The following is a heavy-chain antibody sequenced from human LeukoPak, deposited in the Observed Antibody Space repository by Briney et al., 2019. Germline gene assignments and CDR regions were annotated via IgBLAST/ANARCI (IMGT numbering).Heavy chain of an antibody. CDR1: GFTFDDYA. D-gene: IGHD6-19*01. CDR3: AKAVRPPVAGSSAFDI. CDR2: TSWNSGSI. V-gene: IGHV3-9*03. Sequence: GGSLRLSCIASGFTFDDYAMHWVRQAPGKGLEWVSGTSWNSGSIGYADSVKGRFTISRDNAKNSLYLQMNSLRAEDMALYYCAKAVRPPVAGSSAFDIWGQGTMVTVSS. J-gene: IGHJ3*02.